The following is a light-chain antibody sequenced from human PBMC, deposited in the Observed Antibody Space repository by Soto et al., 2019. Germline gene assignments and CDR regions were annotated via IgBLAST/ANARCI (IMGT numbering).Light chain of an antibody. CDR3: QQYNNWPPIP. V-gene: IGKV3-15*01. J-gene: IGKJ5*01. CDR2: GAS. Sequence: EIGRKKTTTTLSVSSGERAALLFRASQTVSSNLAWYQQKPGQAPRLLIYGASTRATGIPARFSGSGSGTEFTLTISSLQSEDFAVYYCQQYNNWPPIPFGQGTRLET. CDR1: QTVSSN.